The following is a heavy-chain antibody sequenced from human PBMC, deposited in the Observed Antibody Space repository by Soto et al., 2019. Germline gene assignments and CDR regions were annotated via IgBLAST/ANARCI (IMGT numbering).Heavy chain of an antibody. CDR2: VSGDNGHT. J-gene: IGHJ5*02. V-gene: IGHV1-18*01. CDR3: ARDLGYCRSGTCYREWFDP. Sequence: QVQLVQSGAEVKKPGASVKVSCKASGYNFTTHGISWVRQAPGQGLEWMGWVSGDNGHTNYAQSLQGRVTMTTDTSTNTAYMELRSLRSDDTAVYYCARDLGYCRSGTCYREWFDPWGQGTLVTVSS. D-gene: IGHD2-15*01. CDR1: GYNFTTHG.